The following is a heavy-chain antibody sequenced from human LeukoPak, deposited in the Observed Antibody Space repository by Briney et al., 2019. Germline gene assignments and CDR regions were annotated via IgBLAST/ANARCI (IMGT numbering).Heavy chain of an antibody. CDR2: ISSSSSYI. CDR1: GFTFKLYW. Sequence: PGGSLRLSCAASGFTFKLYWMHWVRQAPGKGLEWVSSISSSSSYIYYADSVKGRFTISRDNAKNSLYLQMNSLRAEDTAVYYCARVEAVAGHWGQGTLVTVSS. CDR3: ARVEAVAGH. J-gene: IGHJ4*02. V-gene: IGHV3-21*01. D-gene: IGHD6-19*01.